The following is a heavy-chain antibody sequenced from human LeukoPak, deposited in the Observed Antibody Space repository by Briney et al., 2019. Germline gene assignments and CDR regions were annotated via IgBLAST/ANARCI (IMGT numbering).Heavy chain of an antibody. Sequence: GASVKVSCKASGYTFTGYYMHWVRQAPGQGLEWMGWINPNSGGTHYAQKFQGRVTMTRDTSISTAYMELRRLRSDNTAVYYCARDQVDDYGSGSYWFDPWGQGTLVTVSS. CDR1: GYTFTGYY. V-gene: IGHV1-2*02. J-gene: IGHJ5*02. CDR3: ARDQVDDYGSGSYWFDP. CDR2: INPNSGGT. D-gene: IGHD3-10*01.